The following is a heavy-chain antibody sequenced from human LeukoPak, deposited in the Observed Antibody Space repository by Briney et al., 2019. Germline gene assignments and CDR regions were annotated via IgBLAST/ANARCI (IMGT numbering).Heavy chain of an antibody. Sequence: ASVKVSCKASGGTFSSYAISWVRQAPGQGLEWMGGIIPIFGTANYAQKFQGRVTITADESTSTAYMELSSLRSEDTAVYYRARPLNYYDSSGYFAFDIWGQGTMVTVSS. CDR1: GGTFSSYA. D-gene: IGHD3-22*01. CDR3: ARPLNYYDSSGYFAFDI. V-gene: IGHV1-69*13. CDR2: IIPIFGTA. J-gene: IGHJ3*02.